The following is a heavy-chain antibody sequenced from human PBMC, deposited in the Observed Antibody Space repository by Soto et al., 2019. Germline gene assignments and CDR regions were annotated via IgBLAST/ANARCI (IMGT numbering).Heavy chain of an antibody. Sequence: PGGSLRLSCAASGFTFSSYSMNWVRQAPGKGLEWVSYISSSSSTIYYADSVKGRFTISRDNAKNSLYLQMNSLRDEDTAVYYCARDPGGYWPYYYYYGMDVWGQGTTVTVSS. J-gene: IGHJ6*02. D-gene: IGHD3-16*01. CDR3: ARDPGGYWPYYYYYGMDV. V-gene: IGHV3-48*02. CDR1: GFTFSSYS. CDR2: ISSSSSTI.